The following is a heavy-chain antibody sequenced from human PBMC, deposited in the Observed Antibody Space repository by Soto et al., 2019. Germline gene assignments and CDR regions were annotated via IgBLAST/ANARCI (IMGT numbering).Heavy chain of an antibody. D-gene: IGHD6-6*01. J-gene: IGHJ4*02. CDR3: AKSSSSSGGYFDY. Sequence: GGSLRLSCAASGFTSSSYAMSWVRQAPGKGLEWVSAISGSGGSTYYADSVKGRFTISRDNSKNTLYLQMNSLRAEDTAVYYCAKSSSSSGGYFDYWGQGTLVTVSS. CDR2: ISGSGGST. CDR1: GFTSSSYA. V-gene: IGHV3-23*01.